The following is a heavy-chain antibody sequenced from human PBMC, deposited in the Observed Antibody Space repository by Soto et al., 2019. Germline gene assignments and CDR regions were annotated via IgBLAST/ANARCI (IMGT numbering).Heavy chain of an antibody. CDR3: AKDKLPIVNYDILTGYYYFDY. Sequence: GGSLRLSCAASGFTFSSYAMSWVRQAPGRGLEWVSAISGSGGSTYYADPVKGRSTISRDNSKNTLYLQTNSLRAEDTSVSYCAKDKLPIVNYDILTGYYYFDYWGQGTLVTVSS. J-gene: IGHJ4*02. D-gene: IGHD3-9*01. CDR2: ISGSGGST. V-gene: IGHV3-23*01. CDR1: GFTFSSYA.